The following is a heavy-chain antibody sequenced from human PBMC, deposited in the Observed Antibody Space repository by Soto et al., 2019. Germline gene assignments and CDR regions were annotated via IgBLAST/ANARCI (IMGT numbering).Heavy chain of an antibody. CDR1: GGTFSTYI. D-gene: IGHD3-3*01. V-gene: IGHV1-69*04. CDR3: ARDRITTRGDAFDL. CDR2: IIPIPDIT. J-gene: IGHJ3*01. Sequence: SVKVSCKAPGGTFSTYIISWVRQAPGQGLEWMGRIIPIPDITNYAQKFQGRVTVTADRSTSTAYMELTSLKSEDTAVYYCARDRITTRGDAFDLWGQGTMVT.